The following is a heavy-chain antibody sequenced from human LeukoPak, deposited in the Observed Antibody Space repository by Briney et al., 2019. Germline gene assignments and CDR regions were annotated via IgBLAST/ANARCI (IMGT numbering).Heavy chain of an antibody. V-gene: IGHV4-59*01. CDR1: GGSFSGYY. Sequence: SETLSLTCAVYGGSFSGYYWSWIRQPPGKGLEWIGYIYYSGSTNYNPSLKSRVTISVDTSKNQFSLKLSSVTAADTAVYYCARGVLRYFLDYWGQGTLVTVSS. CDR3: ARGVLRYFLDY. J-gene: IGHJ4*02. CDR2: IYYSGST. D-gene: IGHD3-9*01.